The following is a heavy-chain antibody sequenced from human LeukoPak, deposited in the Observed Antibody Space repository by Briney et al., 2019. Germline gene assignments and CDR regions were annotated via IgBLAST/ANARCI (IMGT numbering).Heavy chain of an antibody. CDR2: IIPIFGTA. Sequence: VKVSCKASGGTFSSYTISWVRQAPGQGLEWMGGIIPIFGTANYAQKFQGRVTITADESTSTAYMELSSLRSEDTAVYYCARDGYDSSGYRPLGWFDPWGQGTLVTVSS. D-gene: IGHD3-22*01. CDR1: GGTFSSYT. J-gene: IGHJ5*02. V-gene: IGHV1-69*13. CDR3: ARDGYDSSGYRPLGWFDP.